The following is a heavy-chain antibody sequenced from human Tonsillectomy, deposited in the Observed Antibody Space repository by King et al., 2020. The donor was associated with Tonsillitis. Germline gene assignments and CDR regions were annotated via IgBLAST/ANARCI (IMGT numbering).Heavy chain of an antibody. CDR3: ARDGDYDSSGHWMGAPLDY. D-gene: IGHD3-22*01. CDR1: GYTFTNYG. CDR2: ISNYKDGKT. V-gene: IGHV1-18*01. Sequence: VQLVESGAEVKKPGASVKVSCKASGYTFTNYGLSWVRQAPGQGLEWMGWISNYKDGKTTYAQKVQGRVTMTTDTSTTTAYMELRGLRSDDTAVYYCARDGDYDSSGHWMGAPLDYWGQGTLVTVSS. J-gene: IGHJ4*02.